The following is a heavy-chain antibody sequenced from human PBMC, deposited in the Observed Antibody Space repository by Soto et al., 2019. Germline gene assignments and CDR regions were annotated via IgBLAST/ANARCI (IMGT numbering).Heavy chain of an antibody. Sequence: SETLSLTCSVSGGPISSSSYYWGWIRQAPGKGLEWLATIYYTGYTYHNPSLKSHVTISVDTSKDQFSLELTSVTAADTALYYCARSAIATHWFFDLWGRGTPVTVSS. CDR1: GGPISSSSYY. CDR2: IYYTGYT. J-gene: IGHJ2*01. CDR3: ARSAIATHWFFDL. D-gene: IGHD5-18*01. V-gene: IGHV4-39*01.